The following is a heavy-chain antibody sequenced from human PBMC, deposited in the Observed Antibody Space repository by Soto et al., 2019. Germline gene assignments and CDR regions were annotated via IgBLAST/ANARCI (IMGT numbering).Heavy chain of an antibody. Sequence: EVQLVESGGGLVQPGGSLIRSCATSGFTFSSYWMNWVRQAPGKGLEWVAHIKQDGSEKYYVDSVKGRFTISRDYAAKSLFLQMNSLRVEDTAVYYCARDRTMDVWGEGTTVTVSS. CDR3: ARDRTMDV. V-gene: IGHV3-7*01. CDR2: IKQDGSEK. CDR1: GFTFSSYW. J-gene: IGHJ6*03.